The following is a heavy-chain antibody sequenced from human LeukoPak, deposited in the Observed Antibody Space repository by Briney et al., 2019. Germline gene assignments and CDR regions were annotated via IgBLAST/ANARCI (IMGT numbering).Heavy chain of an antibody. CDR2: IWYDGNKK. Sequence: GGSLRLSCAASGFTFSSFGMHWVRQAPGKGLEWVTFIWYDGNKKYYADSVKGRFTISRDNSKNTLYLQMNSLRSEDTAVYYCAKGHSERYYSYYMDVSTKGTTVTVSS. D-gene: IGHD1-26*01. CDR1: GFTFSSFG. J-gene: IGHJ6*03. CDR3: AKGHSERYYSYYMDV. V-gene: IGHV3-30*02.